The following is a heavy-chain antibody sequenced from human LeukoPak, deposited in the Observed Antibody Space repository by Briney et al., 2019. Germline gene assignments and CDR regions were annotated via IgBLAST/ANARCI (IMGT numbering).Heavy chain of an antibody. V-gene: IGHV3-21*01. J-gene: IGHJ4*02. CDR1: GFTFSSYS. CDR2: ISRSSYI. CDR3: ARDTDTAMVTGYYFDY. Sequence: GGSLRLSCAASGFTFSSYSMNWVRQAPGKGLEWVSSISRSSYIYYADSVKGRFTISRDNAKNSLYLQMNSLRAEDTAVYYCARDTDTAMVTGYYFDYWGQGTLVTVSS. D-gene: IGHD5-18*01.